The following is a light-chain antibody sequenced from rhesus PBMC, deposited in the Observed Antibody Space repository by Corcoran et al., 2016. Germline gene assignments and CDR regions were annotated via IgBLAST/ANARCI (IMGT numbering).Light chain of an antibody. Sequence: DIQMTQSPSSLSASVGDTVTITCRASQGISNYLAWYQQKPGKAPKPLIYYASNLESGAPSRVSGSGSRTDFTLTISSLQTEDFPTYYCQQHNSYPRTFGQGTKVEIK. CDR2: YAS. V-gene: IGKV1S14*01. CDR1: QGISNY. J-gene: IGKJ1*01. CDR3: QQHNSYPRT.